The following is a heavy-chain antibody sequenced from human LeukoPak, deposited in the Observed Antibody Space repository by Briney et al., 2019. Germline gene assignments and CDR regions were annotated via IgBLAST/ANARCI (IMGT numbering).Heavy chain of an antibody. V-gene: IGHV4-39*01. Sequence: SETLSLTCTVSGGSISSYYWGWIRQPPGKGLEWIGSIYYSGSTYYNPSLKSRVTISVDTSKNQFSLKLSSVTAADTAVYYCARHEGSFIDYWGQGTLVTVSS. D-gene: IGHD1-26*01. J-gene: IGHJ4*02. CDR3: ARHEGSFIDY. CDR1: GGSISSYY. CDR2: IYYSGST.